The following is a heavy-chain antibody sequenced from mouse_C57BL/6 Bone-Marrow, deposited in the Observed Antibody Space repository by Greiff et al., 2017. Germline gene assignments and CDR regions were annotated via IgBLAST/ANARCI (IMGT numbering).Heavy chain of an antibody. J-gene: IGHJ2*01. V-gene: IGHV1-61*01. D-gene: IGHD2-4*01. Sequence: QVHVKQPGAELVRPGSSVKLSCKASGYTFTSYWMDWVKQRPGQGLEWIGNIYPSDSETHYNQKFKDKATLTVDKSSSTAYMQLSSLTSEDSAVYYCASHDYDEGYWGQGTTLTVSS. CDR1: GYTFTSYW. CDR3: ASHDYDEGY. CDR2: IYPSDSET.